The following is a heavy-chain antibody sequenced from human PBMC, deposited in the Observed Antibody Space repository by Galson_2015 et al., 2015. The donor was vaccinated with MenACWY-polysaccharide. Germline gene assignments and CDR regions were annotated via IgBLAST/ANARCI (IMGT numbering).Heavy chain of an antibody. CDR2: IGGSGNNT. CDR1: GFTFSNYY. CDR3: ARLRSSTGKYQLAY. J-gene: IGHJ4*02. Sequence: SLRLSCAASGFTFSNYYMSWVRQAPGKGLEWVSTIGGSGNNTHYADSVKGRFIISRDNSKNTLYLQMNSLRAEDTAVSYCARLRSSTGKYQLAYCSQRPRVAVSS. D-gene: IGHD2-2*01. V-gene: IGHV3-23*01.